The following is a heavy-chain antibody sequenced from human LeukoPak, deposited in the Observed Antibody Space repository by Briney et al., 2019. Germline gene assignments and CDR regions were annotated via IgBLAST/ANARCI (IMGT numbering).Heavy chain of an antibody. V-gene: IGHV1-46*01. Sequence: ASVKVSCKASGYTFTSYYMHWVRQAPGQGLEWMGIINPSGGSTSYAQKFQGRVTMTRDMSTSTAYMELGSLRSEDTAVYYCATAYHDYTQYYYDSSGYYYRDYWGQGTLVTVSS. J-gene: IGHJ4*02. D-gene: IGHD3-22*01. CDR1: GYTFTSYY. CDR3: ATAYHDYTQYYYDSSGYYYRDY. CDR2: INPSGGST.